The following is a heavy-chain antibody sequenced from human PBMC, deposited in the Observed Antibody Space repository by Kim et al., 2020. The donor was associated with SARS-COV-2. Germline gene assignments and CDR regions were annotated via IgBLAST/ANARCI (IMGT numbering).Heavy chain of an antibody. CDR2: ISYDGSNK. V-gene: IGHV3-30-3*01. J-gene: IGHJ3*02. Sequence: GLEWVAVISYDGSNKYYADSVKGRFTISRDNSKNTLYLQMNSLRAEDTAVYYCARARSSGSEDAFDIWGQGTMVTVSS. D-gene: IGHD1-26*01. CDR3: ARARSSGSEDAFDI.